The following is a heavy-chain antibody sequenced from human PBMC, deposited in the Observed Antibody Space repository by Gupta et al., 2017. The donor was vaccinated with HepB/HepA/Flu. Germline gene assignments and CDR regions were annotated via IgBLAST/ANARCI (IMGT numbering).Heavy chain of an antibody. V-gene: IGHV3-48*02. D-gene: IGHD5-24*01. CDR3: ARGWLSNSFDY. CDR2: ISSDSSTI. J-gene: IGHJ4*02. CDR1: GLTINSYS. Sequence: EVQLVESGGGSVQPGGSLRLSCAASGLTINSYSMAWVRQAPGKGPEWISYISSDSSTIYYRDSVRGRFTISRDNAKNSLFLQMNSLRDEDTAVYYCARGWLSNSFDYLGQGTTVTVSS.